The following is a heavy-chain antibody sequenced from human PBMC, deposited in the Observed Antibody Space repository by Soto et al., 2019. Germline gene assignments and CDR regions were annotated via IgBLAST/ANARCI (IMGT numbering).Heavy chain of an antibody. Sequence: SGPTLVNPTQTLTLTCTFSGFSLNSRGVGVGWVRQPPGKALEWLAIVYWDDDKRYRPSLRSRLSIRKDTPKNQVVLTLTDTDPVDTATYYCVHRGPVDETGMGFDFWGQGSLVTVSS. D-gene: IGHD3-9*01. J-gene: IGHJ4*02. V-gene: IGHV2-5*02. CDR3: VHRGPVDETGMGFDF. CDR1: GFSLNSRGVG. CDR2: VYWDDDK.